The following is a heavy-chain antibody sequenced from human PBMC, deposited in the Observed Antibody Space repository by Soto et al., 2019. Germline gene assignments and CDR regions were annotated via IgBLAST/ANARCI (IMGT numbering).Heavy chain of an antibody. J-gene: IGHJ4*02. CDR3: ARDSRVTNQFQWGRSFDY. V-gene: IGHV1-46*01. CDR1: GYTFTSYY. D-gene: IGHD1-26*01. CDR2: INPSTRGT. Sequence: QVQLVQSGAEVKKPGASVKVSCKASGYTFTSYYVHWVRQAPGQRLEWMGIINPSTRGTNYPQKIQAKFTTTRDTSTRAVFMKLSSMRSEDAAMYYCARDSRVTNQFQWGRSFDYWGQGTLVTVSS.